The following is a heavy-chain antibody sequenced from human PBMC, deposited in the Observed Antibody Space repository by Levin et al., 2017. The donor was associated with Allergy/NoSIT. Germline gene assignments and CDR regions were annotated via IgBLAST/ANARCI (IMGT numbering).Heavy chain of an antibody. V-gene: IGHV4-30-4*01. Sequence: PSETLSLTCSVSNGFISSDDFYWTWIRRPPGKALEWIGYIYNNGRTLYNAALKSRVSISVDTSKNEFSLDLRSVTAADTATYFCARGRTGKHDSSGYFDSWGQGTLVTVSS. CDR1: NGFISSDDFY. D-gene: IGHD3-22*01. CDR3: ARGRTGKHDSSGYFDS. J-gene: IGHJ4*02. CDR2: IYNNGRT.